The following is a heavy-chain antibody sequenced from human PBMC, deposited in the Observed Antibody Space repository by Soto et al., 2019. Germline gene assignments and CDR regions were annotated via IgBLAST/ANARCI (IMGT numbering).Heavy chain of an antibody. Sequence: KTSETLSLTCAVYGGSFSGYYWSWIRQPPGKGLEWIGEINHSGSTNHNPSLKSRVTISVDTSKNQFSLKLSSVTAADTAVYYCARYDSSGYYRTTRFDYWGQGTLVTVSS. CDR3: ARYDSSGYYRTTRFDY. V-gene: IGHV4-34*01. CDR2: INHSGST. CDR1: GGSFSGYY. J-gene: IGHJ4*02. D-gene: IGHD3-22*01.